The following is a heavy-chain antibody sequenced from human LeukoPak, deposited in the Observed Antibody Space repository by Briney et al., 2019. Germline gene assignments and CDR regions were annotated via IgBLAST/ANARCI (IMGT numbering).Heavy chain of an antibody. V-gene: IGHV1-2*02. CDR3: ARVSARYSYMDV. CDR2: INPNSGGT. CDR1: GGTFSSYA. D-gene: IGHD1-26*01. J-gene: IGHJ6*03. Sequence: ASVKVSCKASGGTFSSYAISWVRQAPGQGLEWMGRINPNSGGTNYAQKFQGRVTMTRDTSISTAYMELSRLRSDDTAVYYCARVSARYSYMDVWGKGTTVTVSS.